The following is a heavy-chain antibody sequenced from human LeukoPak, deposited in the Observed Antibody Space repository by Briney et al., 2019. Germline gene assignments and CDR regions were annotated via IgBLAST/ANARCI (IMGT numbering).Heavy chain of an antibody. Sequence: SGTLSLTCAVSGDSISTNHWWSWVRQPPGKGLEWIGEVYHSGSTNYNPSLKSRVTISVDKSKNLFSLKLTSVTAADTAMYYCASARGDTWGQETLVTVPS. J-gene: IGHJ5*02. CDR1: GDSISTNHW. V-gene: IGHV4-4*02. CDR3: ASARGDT. CDR2: VYHSGST. D-gene: IGHD6-6*01.